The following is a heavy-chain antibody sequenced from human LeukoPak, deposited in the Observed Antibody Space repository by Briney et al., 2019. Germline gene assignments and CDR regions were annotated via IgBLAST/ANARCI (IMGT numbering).Heavy chain of an antibody. J-gene: IGHJ4*02. CDR3: ASPYSYGDYFDY. D-gene: IGHD5-18*01. V-gene: IGHV3-66*01. Sequence: GGSLRLSCAASGFTFNSYGIHWVRQAPGKGLEWVSVIYSGGSTYYADSVKGRFTISRDNSKNTLYLQMNSLRAEDTAVYYCASPYSYGDYFDYWGQGTLVTVSS. CDR1: GFTFNSYG. CDR2: IYSGGST.